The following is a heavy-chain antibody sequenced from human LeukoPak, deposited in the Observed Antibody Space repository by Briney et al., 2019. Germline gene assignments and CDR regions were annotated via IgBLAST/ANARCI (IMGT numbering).Heavy chain of an antibody. Sequence: GGSLRLSCAASGFTFSSYSMNWVRQAPGKGLEWVSSIRSSSSYIYYADSVKGRFTISRDNSKNTLYLQMNSLRAEDTAVYYCAKDHFSGSYWGAAFDIWGQGTMVTVSS. J-gene: IGHJ3*02. CDR1: GFTFSSYS. CDR3: AKDHFSGSYWGAAFDI. CDR2: IRSSSSYI. D-gene: IGHD1-26*01. V-gene: IGHV3-21*01.